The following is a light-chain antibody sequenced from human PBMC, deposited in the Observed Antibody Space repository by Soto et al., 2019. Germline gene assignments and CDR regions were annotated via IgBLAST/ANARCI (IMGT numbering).Light chain of an antibody. CDR2: AAS. CDR3: QQSYSTPYT. J-gene: IGKJ2*01. V-gene: IGKV1-39*01. Sequence: DIQMTQSPSSLSASVGDRVTITCRASQSISSYLNWYQQKPGKAPNLLIYAASSLQSGVPSRFNSSGSGTDFTLTISSLQPEDFATYYCQQSYSTPYTFRQGTKLEIK. CDR1: QSISSY.